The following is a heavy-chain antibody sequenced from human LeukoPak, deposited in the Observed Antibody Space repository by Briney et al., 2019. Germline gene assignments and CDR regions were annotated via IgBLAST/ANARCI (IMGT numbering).Heavy chain of an antibody. CDR3: ARHGFYGDSARRKFDP. CDR2: ISHSGYT. J-gene: IGHJ5*02. Sequence: SETLSLTCTVYNGSFSGYYWSWIRQPPGTGLEWIGEISHSGYTNLNPSLKSRLTISLDPSKNHFSLRLTSLTAADTAVYYCARHGFYGDSARRKFDPWGQGTLVTVSS. D-gene: IGHD4-17*01. V-gene: IGHV4-34*01. CDR1: NGSFSGYY.